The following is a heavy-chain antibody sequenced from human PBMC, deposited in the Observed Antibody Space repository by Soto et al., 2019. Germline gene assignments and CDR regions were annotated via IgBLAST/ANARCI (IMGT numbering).Heavy chain of an antibody. Sequence: SETLSLTCTVSGGSISSSSYYWGWIRQPPGKGLEWIGSIYYSGYTYYNPSLKSRVTISVDTSKNQFSLKLSSVTAADTAVYYCARESNNWNPRGNWFDPWGQGTLVTVSS. CDR1: GGSISSSSYY. V-gene: IGHV4-39*07. J-gene: IGHJ5*02. CDR3: ARESNNWNPRGNWFDP. D-gene: IGHD1-1*01. CDR2: IYYSGYT.